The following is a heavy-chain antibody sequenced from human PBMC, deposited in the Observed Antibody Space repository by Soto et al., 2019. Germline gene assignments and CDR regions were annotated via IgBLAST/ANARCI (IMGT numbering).Heavy chain of an antibody. J-gene: IGHJ5*02. Sequence: GSGPGGVNPAQTLTLACSCSRFSLTSIRGAVGWIGQRPGKALEWRAVIYWNDDTRYSPSVKSRLSISKDTSKNQVVLTMTNMDPVDTATYYCAHTRRPYSSRLFDPWGQGTLVTVSS. D-gene: IGHD6-13*01. V-gene: IGHV2-5*01. CDR3: AHTRRPYSSRLFDP. CDR1: RFSLTSIRGA. CDR2: IYWNDDT.